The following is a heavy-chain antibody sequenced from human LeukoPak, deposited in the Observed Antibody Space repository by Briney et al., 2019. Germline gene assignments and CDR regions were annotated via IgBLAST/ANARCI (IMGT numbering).Heavy chain of an antibody. CDR2: ISGSGGST. CDR3: AKGILSVNDY. CDR1: GFTFSNYA. V-gene: IGHV3-23*01. D-gene: IGHD2-15*01. J-gene: IGHJ4*02. Sequence: GASLRLSCAASGFTFSNYAMSWVRQAPGKGLEWVSVISGSGGSTYYADSVKGRFTISRDNSKNTLFLQMNSLRAEDTAVYYCAKGILSVNDYWGQGTLVTVSS.